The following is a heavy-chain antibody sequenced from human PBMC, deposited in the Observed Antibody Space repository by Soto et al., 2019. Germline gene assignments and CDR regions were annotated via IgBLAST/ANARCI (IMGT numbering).Heavy chain of an antibody. Sequence: RHPSTAVEGNCGDYGMRWVSPDPGKGLEWVANIKQDGSEKYYVDSVKGRFTISRDNAKNSLYLQMSSLRAEDTAVYYCARARGRFLEWPKAGDYWGQGTGVTVS. V-gene: IGHV3-7*03. CDR1: EGNCGDYG. CDR3: ARARGRFLEWPKAGDY. D-gene: IGHD3-3*01. J-gene: IGHJ4*02. CDR2: IKQDGSEK.